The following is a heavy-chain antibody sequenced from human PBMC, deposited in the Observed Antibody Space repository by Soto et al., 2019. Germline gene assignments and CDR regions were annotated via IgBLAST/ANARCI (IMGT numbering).Heavy chain of an antibody. CDR1: GFSFSRYW. V-gene: IGHV3-74*01. Sequence: EVQLVESGGGLVQPGGSLRLSCAGSGFSFSRYWMHWFRQGPGKGLVWVSRINTDGSSTNYADSVKRRFTISRDNAKNTVYLQMNSLRAEDTAVYYCARSPGGYYIDWGQGTMVTVSS. J-gene: IGHJ3*01. CDR3: ARSPGGYYID. CDR2: INTDGSST. D-gene: IGHD3-9*01.